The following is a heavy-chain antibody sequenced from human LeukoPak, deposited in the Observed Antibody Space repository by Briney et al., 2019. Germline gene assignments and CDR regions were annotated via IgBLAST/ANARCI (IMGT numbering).Heavy chain of an antibody. Sequence: SETLSLTCAVYGGSFSGYYWSWIRQPPGKGLEWIGEINHSGSTNYNPSLKSRVTISVDTSKNQFPLKLSSVTAADTAVYYCARGRYYDFWSGYYQRGYYFDYWGQGTLVTVSS. J-gene: IGHJ4*02. CDR3: ARGRYYDFWSGYYQRGYYFDY. CDR2: INHSGST. CDR1: GGSFSGYY. V-gene: IGHV4-34*01. D-gene: IGHD3-3*01.